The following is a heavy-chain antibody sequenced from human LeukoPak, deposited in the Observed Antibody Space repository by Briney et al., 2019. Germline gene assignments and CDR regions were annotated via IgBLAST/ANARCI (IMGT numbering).Heavy chain of an antibody. CDR2: IIPILGIA. J-gene: IGHJ5*02. CDR1: GGTFSSYT. Sequence: SSVKVSCKASGGTFSSYTISWVRQAPGQGLEWMGRIIPILGIANYAQKFQGRVTITADKSTSTAYMELSSLRSEDTAVYYCAREPAVVPANWFDPWGQGTLVTVSS. CDR3: AREPAVVPANWFDP. V-gene: IGHV1-69*04. D-gene: IGHD2-2*01.